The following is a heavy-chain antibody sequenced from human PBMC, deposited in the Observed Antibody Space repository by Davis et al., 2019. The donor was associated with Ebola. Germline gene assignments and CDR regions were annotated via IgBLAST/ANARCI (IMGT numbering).Heavy chain of an antibody. CDR2: IAYDASNK. V-gene: IGHV3-30-3*02. J-gene: IGHJ4*02. CDR1: GFTFSLHA. Sequence: GESLKISCAASGFTFSLHAMHWVRQAPGKGLEWVAVIAYDASNKYYADSVKGRFTISRDNPKKTVSLQMNSLRGDDTAVYYCSKISGGLWGQGTLVTVSS. CDR3: SKISGGL. D-gene: IGHD3-10*01.